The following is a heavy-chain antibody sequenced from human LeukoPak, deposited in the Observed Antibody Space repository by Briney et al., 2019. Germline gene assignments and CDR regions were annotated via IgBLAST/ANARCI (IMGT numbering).Heavy chain of an antibody. CDR3: ALDSSGWSDDSFDI. Sequence: PSETLSLTCTVSGASISFYYWSWIRQPPGKGLEWIGYIYYSGSTTYNPSLKSRVTMSIDTSKNQFSLNLKSVTAADTAVYYCALDSSGWSDDSFDIWGHGTMVTVSS. CDR2: IYYSGST. CDR1: GASISFYY. V-gene: IGHV4-59*01. D-gene: IGHD6-13*01. J-gene: IGHJ3*02.